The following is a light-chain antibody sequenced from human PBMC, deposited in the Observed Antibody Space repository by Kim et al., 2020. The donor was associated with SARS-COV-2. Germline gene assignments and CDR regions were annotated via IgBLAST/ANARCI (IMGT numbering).Light chain of an antibody. J-gene: IGKJ5*01. Sequence: DIQLTQSPSFLSASVGDRVTITCRASQDISSYFAWYQQKPGKAPNLLIYAASTLQSGVPSRFSGSGSGTDFTLTISSLQPEDFATYYCQQVNTYPITFGPGPRLVIK. V-gene: IGKV1-9*01. CDR2: AAS. CDR3: QQVNTYPIT. CDR1: QDISSY.